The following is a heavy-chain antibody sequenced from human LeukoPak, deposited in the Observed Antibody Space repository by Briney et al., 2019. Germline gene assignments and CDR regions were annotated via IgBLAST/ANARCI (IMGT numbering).Heavy chain of an antibody. J-gene: IGHJ4*02. Sequence: SETLSLTCAVYGGSSSGYYWSWIRQPPGKGLEWIGEINHSGSTNYNPSLKSRVTISVDTSKNQFSLKLSSVTAADTAVYYCARGLGYYYDTHFDYWGQGTLVTVSS. CDR2: INHSGST. V-gene: IGHV4-34*01. CDR3: ARGLGYYYDTHFDY. CDR1: GGSSSGYY. D-gene: IGHD3-22*01.